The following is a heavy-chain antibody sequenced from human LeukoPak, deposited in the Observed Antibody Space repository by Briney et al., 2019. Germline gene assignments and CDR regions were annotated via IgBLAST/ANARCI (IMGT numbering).Heavy chain of an antibody. CDR2: RYYSGDT. J-gene: IGHJ3*02. Sequence: PSETLSLTCTASGASITTYYWNWIRQPPGKGLEWIGHRYYSGDTRYSPSLKSRVAISVDTSKNQFSLTVNSVTAADTAVYFCVGEKSFFGEAMWSQGTLVTVSS. V-gene: IGHV4-59*01. CDR3: VGEKSFFGEAM. CDR1: GASITTYY. D-gene: IGHD3-10*01.